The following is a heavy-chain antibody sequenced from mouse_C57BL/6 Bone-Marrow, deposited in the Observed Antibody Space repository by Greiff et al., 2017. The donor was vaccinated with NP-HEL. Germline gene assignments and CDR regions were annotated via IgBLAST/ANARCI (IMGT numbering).Heavy chain of an antibody. V-gene: IGHV5-16*01. J-gene: IGHJ3*01. CDR2: INYDGSST. D-gene: IGHD2-3*01. Sequence: EVNVVESEGGLVQPGSSMKLSCTASGFTFSDYYMAWVRQVPEKGLEWVANINYDGSSTYYLDSLKSRFIISRDNAKNILYLQMSSLKSEDTATYYCVGLLGFAYWGQGTLVTVSA. CDR1: GFTFSDYY. CDR3: VGLLGFAY.